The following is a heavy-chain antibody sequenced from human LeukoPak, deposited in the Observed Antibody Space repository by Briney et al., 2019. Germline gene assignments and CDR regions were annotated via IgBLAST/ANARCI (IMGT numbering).Heavy chain of an antibody. CDR1: GGSLSGYY. V-gene: IGHV4-34*01. D-gene: IGHD1-26*01. J-gene: IGHJ4*02. Sequence: SETLSLTCAVYGGSLSGYYWSWIRQPPGKGLEWIGEINHSGSTNYNPSLKSRVTISVDTSKNQFSLKLSSVTAADTAVYYCARCLGSGSYYNYWGQGTLVTVSS. CDR2: INHSGST. CDR3: ARCLGSGSYYNY.